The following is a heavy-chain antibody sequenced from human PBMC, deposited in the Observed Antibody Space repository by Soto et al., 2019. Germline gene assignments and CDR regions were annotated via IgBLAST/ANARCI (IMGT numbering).Heavy chain of an antibody. CDR1: GYTFTSYA. D-gene: IGHD3-22*01. CDR2: INAGNGNT. V-gene: IGHV1-3*01. J-gene: IGHJ4*02. CDR3: ARDGTNYYDSSGYYYVLY. Sequence: ASVKVSCKASGYTFTSYAMHWVRQAPGQRLEWMGWINAGNGNTKYSQKFQGRVTITRDTSASTAYMELSSLRSEDTAVYYCARDGTNYYDSSGYYYVLYWGQGTLVTSPQ.